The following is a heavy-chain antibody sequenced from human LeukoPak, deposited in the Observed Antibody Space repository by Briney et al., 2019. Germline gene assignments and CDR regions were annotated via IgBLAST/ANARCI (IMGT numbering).Heavy chain of an antibody. CDR2: ASYCGIN. J-gene: IGHJ5*02. CDR3: ARRGGHSWDVGNWFDP. CDR1: GDSIRTTSF. D-gene: IGHD6-13*01. Sequence: SETLSLTCLVSGDSIRTTSFWGWIRQPPGMGLEWIASASYCGINYYNPSLRSRVIVSADTSKNQFSLRLTSVTASDTAVYYCARRGGHSWDVGNWFDPWGQGILVTVSS. V-gene: IGHV4-39*01.